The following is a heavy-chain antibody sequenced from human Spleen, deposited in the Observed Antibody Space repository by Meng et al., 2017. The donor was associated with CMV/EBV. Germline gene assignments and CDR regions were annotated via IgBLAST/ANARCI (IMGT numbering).Heavy chain of an antibody. CDR3: ARDWRAITMTDGGYWFDP. Sequence: ASVKVSCKASGYTFTSYGISWVRQAPGQGLEWMGWISAYNGNTNYAQKLQGRVTMTTDTSTSTACMELRSLRSDDTAVYYCARDWRAITMTDGGYWFDPWGQGTLVTVSS. V-gene: IGHV1-18*01. D-gene: IGHD2-21*02. CDR2: ISAYNGNT. CDR1: GYTFTSYG. J-gene: IGHJ5*02.